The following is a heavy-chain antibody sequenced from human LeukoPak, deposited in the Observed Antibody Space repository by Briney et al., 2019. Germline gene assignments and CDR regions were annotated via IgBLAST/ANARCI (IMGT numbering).Heavy chain of an antibody. D-gene: IGHD6-19*01. CDR3: ARVGRSGWSSSVY. V-gene: IGHV4-31*03. J-gene: IGHJ4*02. Sequence: SETLSLTCTVSGGSISSGGYYWSWIRQHPGKGLEWIGYIYYSGSTYYNPSLKSRVTISVDTSKNQFSLKLSSVTAADTAVYYCARVGRSGWSSSVYWGQGTLVTVSS. CDR2: IYYSGST. CDR1: GGSISSGGYY.